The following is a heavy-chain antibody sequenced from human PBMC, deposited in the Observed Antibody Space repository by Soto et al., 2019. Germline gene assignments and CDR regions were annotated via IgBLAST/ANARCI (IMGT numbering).Heavy chain of an antibody. D-gene: IGHD2-2*01. CDR2: IYYSGST. V-gene: IGHV4-39*01. Sequence: QLQLQESGPGLVKPSETLSLTCTVSGGSISSSSYYWGWIRQPPGKGLEWIGSIYYSGSTYYNPSLKSRVTISVDTSKNQFSLKLSSVTAADTAVYYCARQGDTVVVPAAVFDYWGQGTLVTVSS. CDR1: GGSISSSSYY. CDR3: ARQGDTVVVPAAVFDY. J-gene: IGHJ4*02.